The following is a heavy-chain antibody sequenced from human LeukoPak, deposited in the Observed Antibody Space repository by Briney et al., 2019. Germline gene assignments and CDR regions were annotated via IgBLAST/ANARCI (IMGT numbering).Heavy chain of an antibody. Sequence: SVKVSCKASGGTFSSYAISWVRQAPGQGLEWMGRIIPIFGTANYAQKFQGRVTITTDESTSTAYMELSSLRSEDTAVYYCARSAHGSGWCFYNWFDPWGQGTLVTVSS. V-gene: IGHV1-69*05. CDR2: IIPIFGTA. CDR1: GGTFSSYA. CDR3: ARSAHGSGWCFYNWFDP. J-gene: IGHJ5*02. D-gene: IGHD6-19*01.